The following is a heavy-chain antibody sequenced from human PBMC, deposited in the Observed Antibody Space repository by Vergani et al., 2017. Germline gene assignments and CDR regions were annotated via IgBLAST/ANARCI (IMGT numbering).Heavy chain of an antibody. CDR3: AKHFRGWGIDY. Sequence: QMQLQESGPGLVKASETLSLTCTVSGDSIISRSYYWGWIRQPPGKELEWIGSIYNSGNDDSSLSLKSRVTISADTSKNQFSLRLTSVTAADTAVYYCAKHFRGWGIDYWGKGTQVIVSS. J-gene: IGHJ4*02. V-gene: IGHV4-39*01. D-gene: IGHD3-16*01. CDR1: GDSIISRSYY. CDR2: IYNSGND.